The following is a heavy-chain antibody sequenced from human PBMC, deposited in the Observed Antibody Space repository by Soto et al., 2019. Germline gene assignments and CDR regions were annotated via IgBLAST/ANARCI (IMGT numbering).Heavy chain of an antibody. D-gene: IGHD1-26*01. J-gene: IGHJ4*02. Sequence: TGGSLRLSCAASGFTFSSYAMHWVRQAPGKGLEWVAVISYDGSNKYYADSVKGRFTISRDNSKNTLYLQMNSLRAEDTAVYYCARSYREPYFDYWGQGTLVTVSS. V-gene: IGHV3-30-3*01. CDR2: ISYDGSNK. CDR3: ARSYREPYFDY. CDR1: GFTFSSYA.